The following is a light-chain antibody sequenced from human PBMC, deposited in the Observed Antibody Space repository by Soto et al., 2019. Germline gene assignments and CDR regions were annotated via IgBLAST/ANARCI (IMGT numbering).Light chain of an antibody. CDR1: QSVSIN. V-gene: IGKV3-20*01. CDR3: QQLRSSPPCT. J-gene: IGKJ3*01. CDR2: GAS. Sequence: EIVLTQGPATLSMSPGETVTLSCRASQSVSINVAWYQQKPGQSPRRLISGASSRDTGIPDRFSGSGSGTDSTLTLSRLEPEDFEVSYCQQLRSSPPCTFGPGTKVDI.